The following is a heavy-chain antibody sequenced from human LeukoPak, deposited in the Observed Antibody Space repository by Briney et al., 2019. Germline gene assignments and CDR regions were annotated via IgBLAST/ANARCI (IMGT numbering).Heavy chain of an antibody. Sequence: SETLSLTCTVSGGSISSYYWSWIRQPPGKGLEWIGYIYTSGSTNYNPSLKSRVTISVDTSKNRFSLKLSSVTAADTAVYYCARHGKYYDSSGYYSAFDYWGQGTLVTVSS. CDR2: IYTSGST. V-gene: IGHV4-4*09. CDR1: GGSISSYY. CDR3: ARHGKYYDSSGYYSAFDY. J-gene: IGHJ4*02. D-gene: IGHD3-22*01.